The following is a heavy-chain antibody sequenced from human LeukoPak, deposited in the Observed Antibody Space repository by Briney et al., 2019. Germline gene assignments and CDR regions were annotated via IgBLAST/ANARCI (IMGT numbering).Heavy chain of an antibody. CDR2: INPNSGGT. CDR1: GYTFTGYY. D-gene: IGHD3-3*01. CDR3: ARDPKGRGYDFWSGYLSLGKVNLDY. V-gene: IGHV1-2*02. Sequence: ASVKVSCKASGYTFTGYYMDWVRQAPGQGLEWMGWINPNSGGTNYAQKFQGRVTMTRDTSISTAYMELSRLRSDDTAVYFCARDPKGRGYDFWSGYLSLGKVNLDYWGQGTLVTVSS. J-gene: IGHJ4*02.